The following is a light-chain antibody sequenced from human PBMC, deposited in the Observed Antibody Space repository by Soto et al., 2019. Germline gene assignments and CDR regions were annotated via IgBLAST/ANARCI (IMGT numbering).Light chain of an antibody. CDR1: QSVSTF. CDR2: DAS. CDR3: QQRSGWPPEYT. Sequence: EIVLTQSPATLSLAPGERATLSCRTSQSVSTFLAWYQHTPGQAPRLLIYDASNRATGIPARFSASGSGTDFTLTISSLEPEDFAVYYCQQRSGWPPEYTFGQGTKREIK. J-gene: IGKJ2*01. V-gene: IGKV3-11*01.